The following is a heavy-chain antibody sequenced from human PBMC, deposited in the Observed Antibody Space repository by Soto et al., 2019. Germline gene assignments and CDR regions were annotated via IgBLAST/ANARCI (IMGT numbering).Heavy chain of an antibody. D-gene: IGHD6-19*01. CDR1: GFNFGNYA. CDR3: FKDSSGH. V-gene: IGHV3-49*04. Sequence: PGGSLSLSCTTSGFNFGNYAMSWVRQAPGKGPEWVGFIRSQANGGTTENAASVKGRFIISRDDSRGIVYLQMNSLKIEDTGVYYCFKDSSGHWGQGTLVTV. CDR2: IRSQANGGTT. J-gene: IGHJ4*02.